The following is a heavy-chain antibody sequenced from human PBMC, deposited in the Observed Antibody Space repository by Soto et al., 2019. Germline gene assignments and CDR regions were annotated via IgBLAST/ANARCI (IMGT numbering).Heavy chain of an antibody. D-gene: IGHD5-12*01. CDR3: ARDRMATTPYYYYYGMDV. Sequence: QVQLVQSGAEVKKPGSSVKVSCKASGGTFSSYAISWVRQAPGQGLEWMGGIIPIFGTANYAQKFQGRVTITADESTSTAFMELSSLRSEDTAVYYCARDRMATTPYYYYYGMDVWGQGTTVTVSS. V-gene: IGHV1-69*12. CDR2: IIPIFGTA. CDR1: GGTFSSYA. J-gene: IGHJ6*02.